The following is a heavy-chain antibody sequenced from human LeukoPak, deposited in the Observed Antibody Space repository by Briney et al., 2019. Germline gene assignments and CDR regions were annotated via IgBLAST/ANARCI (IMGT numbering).Heavy chain of an antibody. Sequence: GGSLRLSCAASGFTFSSYWMHWVRQPPGKGLVWVSRINTDGSSTSYADSVKGRFTISRDNAKNRLYVQMNSLRAEDTAVYYCATGSGLWSPDYWGQGTLVTVSS. D-gene: IGHD5-18*01. J-gene: IGHJ4*02. CDR3: ATGSGLWSPDY. CDR2: INTDGSST. V-gene: IGHV3-74*01. CDR1: GFTFSSYW.